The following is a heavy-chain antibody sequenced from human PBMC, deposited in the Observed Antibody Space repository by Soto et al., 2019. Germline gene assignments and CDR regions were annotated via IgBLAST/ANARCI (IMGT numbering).Heavy chain of an antibody. CDR2: IYPSDSDT. V-gene: IGHV5-51*01. Sequence: HGEALKISCKGSGYNFAGYWIAWVRQMPGKGLELMGIIYPSDSDTRYRPSFQGQVTISADKSISSAYLQWSSLRASDTAMYYGARGGVSTRTFDDWGQGPPVTVSS. CDR1: GYNFAGYW. D-gene: IGHD3-3*01. J-gene: IGHJ4*02. CDR3: ARGGVSTRTFDD.